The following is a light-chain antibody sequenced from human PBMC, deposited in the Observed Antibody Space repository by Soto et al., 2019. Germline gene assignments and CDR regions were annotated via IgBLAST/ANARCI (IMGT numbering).Light chain of an antibody. CDR3: TSYTSTSTLV. CDR2: EAA. V-gene: IGLV2-14*01. Sequence: QSALTQPASVSGSPGQSITISCTGTSNDIGANDYVSWYQHHPGQAPQILIYEAANRPSGVPHRFSGSKSGNTSSLTISGLQAEDEADYFCTSYTSTSTLVFGGGTKLTVL. CDR1: SNDIGANDY. J-gene: IGLJ2*01.